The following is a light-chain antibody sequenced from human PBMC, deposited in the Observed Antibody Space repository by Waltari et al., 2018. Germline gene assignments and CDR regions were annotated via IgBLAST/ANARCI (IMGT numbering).Light chain of an antibody. Sequence: DVQMTQSPSSLSASVGDRVTITCRASPTIDTYLNWYQQKPGKAPTLLIHTASTLQTGVPSRFTGSGSGTGFTLTISGLQVEDIATYYCQQSSTTPPTFGQGTKIELK. CDR3: QQSSTTPPT. CDR2: TAS. V-gene: IGKV1-39*01. J-gene: IGKJ1*01. CDR1: PTIDTY.